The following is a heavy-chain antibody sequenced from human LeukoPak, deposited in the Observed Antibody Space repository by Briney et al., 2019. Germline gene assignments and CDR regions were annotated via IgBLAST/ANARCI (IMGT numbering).Heavy chain of an antibody. J-gene: IGHJ5*02. CDR1: GFTFSSYE. D-gene: IGHD6-13*01. Sequence: GGSLRLSCAASGFTFSSYEMNWVRQAPGKGLEWVSYISSSGCTIYYADSVKGRFTISRDNAKNSLYLQMNSLRAEDTAVYYCAREKAAWGFDPWGQGTLVTVSS. V-gene: IGHV3-48*03. CDR3: AREKAAWGFDP. CDR2: ISSSGCTI.